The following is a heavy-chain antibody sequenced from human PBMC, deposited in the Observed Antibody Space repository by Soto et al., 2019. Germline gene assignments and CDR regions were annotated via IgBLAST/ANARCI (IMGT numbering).Heavy chain of an antibody. CDR3: ARGSGMGWYFDY. Sequence: QVPLVQSGAEVKKPGSSVKVSCKASGGTFSSYTISWVRQAPGQGLEWMGRIIPILGIANYAQKFQGRVTITADKSTSTAYMELSSLRSEDTAVYYCARGSGMGWYFDYWGQGTLVTVSS. J-gene: IGHJ4*02. V-gene: IGHV1-69*02. CDR2: IIPILGIA. CDR1: GGTFSSYT. D-gene: IGHD3-10*01.